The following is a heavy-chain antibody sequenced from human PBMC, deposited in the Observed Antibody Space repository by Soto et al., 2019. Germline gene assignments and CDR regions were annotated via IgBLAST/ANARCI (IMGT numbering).Heavy chain of an antibody. CDR1: GGSISSGGYS. CDR2: IYHSGST. V-gene: IGHV4-30-2*01. J-gene: IGHJ4*02. D-gene: IGHD2-2*01. CDR3: ARAPIVVVPARFDY. Sequence: SETLSLTCAVSGGSISSGGYSWSWIRQPPGKGLEWIGEIYHSGSTYYNPSLKSRVTISVDRSKNQFSLKLSSVTAADTAVYYCARAPIVVVPARFDYWGQGTLVTVSS.